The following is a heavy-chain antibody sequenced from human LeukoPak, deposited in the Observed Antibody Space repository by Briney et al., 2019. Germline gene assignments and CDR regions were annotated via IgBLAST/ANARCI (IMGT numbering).Heavy chain of an antibody. V-gene: IGHV4-31*03. J-gene: IGHJ4*02. D-gene: IGHD6-13*01. CDR2: IYYSGST. CDR1: GGSINSGGYY. CDR3: ARVKIGTFDY. Sequence: PSQTLSLTCTVSGGSINSGGYYWSWIRQHPGKGLEWIGYIYYSGSTNYNPSLKSRVTISVDTSKNQFSLKLSSVTAADTAVYYCARVKIGTFDYWGQGTLVTVSS.